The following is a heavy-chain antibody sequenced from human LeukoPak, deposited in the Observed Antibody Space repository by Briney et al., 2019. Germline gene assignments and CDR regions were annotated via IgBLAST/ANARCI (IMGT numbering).Heavy chain of an antibody. CDR1: GFTFSTSA. CDR3: TRDSERYLRTGKIEY. D-gene: IGHD5/OR15-5a*01. V-gene: IGHV3-21*01. J-gene: IGHJ4*02. Sequence: PGGSLRLSCAASGFTFSTSAMNWVRQVPGKGLEWVSSINSYSSHIYYAASVRGRFTVSRDNARNSVFLQMNSLTAEDTAVYYCTRDSERYLRTGKIEYWGQGTLVTVSS. CDR2: INSYSSHI.